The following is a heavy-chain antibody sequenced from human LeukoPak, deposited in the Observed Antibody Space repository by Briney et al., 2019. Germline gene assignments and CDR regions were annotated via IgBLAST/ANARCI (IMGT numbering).Heavy chain of an antibody. CDR3: ARDKYSSRYWFDP. V-gene: IGHV4-61*08. J-gene: IGHJ5*02. CDR2: IYYSGST. CDR1: GGSISSGDYY. D-gene: IGHD6-19*01. Sequence: SETLSLTCTVSGGSISSGDYYWSWIRQPPGKGLGWIGYIYYSGSTNYNPSLKSRVTISVDTSKNQFSLKLSSVTAADTAVYYCARDKYSSRYWFDPWGQGTLVTVSS.